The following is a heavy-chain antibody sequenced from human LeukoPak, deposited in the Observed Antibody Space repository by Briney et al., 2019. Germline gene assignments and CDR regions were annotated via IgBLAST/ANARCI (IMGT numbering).Heavy chain of an antibody. CDR1: GFIFSNYA. D-gene: IGHD3-10*01. V-gene: IGHV3-15*01. CDR3: TTDWNAMVRGVIITPPGDY. Sequence: PGGSLRLSCAASGFIFSNYAMRWVRQAPGKGLEWVGRIKSKTDGGTTDYAAPVKGRFTISRDDSKNTLYLQMNSLKTEDTAVYYCTTDWNAMVRGVIITPPGDYWGQGTLVTVSS. J-gene: IGHJ4*02. CDR2: IKSKTDGGTT.